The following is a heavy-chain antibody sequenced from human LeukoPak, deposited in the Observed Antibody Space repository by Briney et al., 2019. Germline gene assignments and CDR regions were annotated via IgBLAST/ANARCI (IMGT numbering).Heavy chain of an antibody. CDR1: GGTFSSYT. CDR3: ARDPWDYDILTGYYYYYGMDV. D-gene: IGHD3-9*01. Sequence: GAAVKVSCKASGGTFSSYTISWVRQAPGQGLEGMGRIIPTLGIANYAQKFQGRVTITADKSTSTAYMELSSLRSEDTAVYYCARDPWDYDILTGYYYYYGMDVWGQGTTVTVSS. J-gene: IGHJ6*02. V-gene: IGHV1-69*04. CDR2: IIPTLGIA.